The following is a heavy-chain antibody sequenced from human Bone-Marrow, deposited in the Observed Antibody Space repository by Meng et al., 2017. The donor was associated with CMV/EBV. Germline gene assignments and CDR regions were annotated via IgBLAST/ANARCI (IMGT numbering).Heavy chain of an antibody. CDR1: GFTFSSYG. Sequence: GGSLRLSCAASGFTFSSYGMHWVRQAPGKGLEWVAVISYDGSNKYYADSVKGRFTISRDNSKNTLYLQMNSLRAEDTAVYYCARQAAGNGWAHYYYYGMDVWGQGTTVTVSS. CDR3: ARQAAGNGWAHYYYYGMDV. V-gene: IGHV3-30*19. J-gene: IGHJ6*01. CDR2: ISYDGSNK. D-gene: IGHD6-13*01.